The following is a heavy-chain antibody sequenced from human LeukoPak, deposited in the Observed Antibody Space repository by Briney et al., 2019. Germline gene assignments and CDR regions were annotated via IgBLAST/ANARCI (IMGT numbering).Heavy chain of an antibody. CDR3: AKDCYDSSGYYYGGRGWFDP. CDR2: ISGSGGST. D-gene: IGHD3-22*01. CDR1: GFTFSSYA. J-gene: IGHJ5*02. V-gene: IGHV3-23*01. Sequence: GGSLRLSCAASGFTFSSYAMSWVRQAPGKGLEWVSAISGSGGSTYYADSVKGRFTISRDNSKNTLYLQMNSLRAEDTAVYYCAKDCYDSSGYYYGGRGWFDPWGQGTLVTVSS.